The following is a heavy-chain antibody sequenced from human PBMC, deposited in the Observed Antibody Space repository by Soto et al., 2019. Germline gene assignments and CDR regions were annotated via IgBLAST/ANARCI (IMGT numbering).Heavy chain of an antibody. CDR3: ARHGSGWDY. CDR2: INAGNGNT. Sequence: QVQLVQSGAEEKKPGASVKVSCKASGYTFTSYAMHWVRQAPGQRLEGMGWINAGNGNTKYSQKLQGTVTITRDTPASTAYMELSSVRSEDTAVYYCARHGSGWDYWGQGTLVTVSS. D-gene: IGHD6-19*01. V-gene: IGHV1-3*05. CDR1: GYTFTSYA. J-gene: IGHJ4*02.